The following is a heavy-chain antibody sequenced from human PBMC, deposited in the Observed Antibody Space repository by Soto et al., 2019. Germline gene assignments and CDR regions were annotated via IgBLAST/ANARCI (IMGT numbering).Heavy chain of an antibody. CDR1: GFTFSTYS. CDR2: ISSTSTII. CDR3: ARGSPCLP. Sequence: EVQLVESGGGLVQPGGSLRLSCAASGFTFSTYSMNWVRQAPGKGLEWVSYISSTSTIIYYTDSVKGRFTISRDNAKNTLYLQMSSLRDEDTAVYDCARGSPCLPWGQGTLVTVAS. J-gene: IGHJ4*02. V-gene: IGHV3-48*02.